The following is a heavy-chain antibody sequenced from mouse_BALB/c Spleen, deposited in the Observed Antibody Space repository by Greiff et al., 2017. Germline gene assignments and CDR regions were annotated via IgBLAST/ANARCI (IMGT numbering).Heavy chain of an antibody. D-gene: IGHD1-1*01. CDR1: GYTFTSYW. CDR2: INPSTGYT. J-gene: IGHJ1*01. CDR3: ARSYYYGSGWYFDV. Sequence: VQLQQSGAELAKPGASVTMSCKASGYTFTSYWMHWVQQRPGQGLEWIGYINPSTGYTEYNQKFKDKATLTADKSSSTAYMQLSSLTSEDSAVYYCARSYYYGSGWYFDVWGAGTTVTVSS. V-gene: IGHV1-7*01.